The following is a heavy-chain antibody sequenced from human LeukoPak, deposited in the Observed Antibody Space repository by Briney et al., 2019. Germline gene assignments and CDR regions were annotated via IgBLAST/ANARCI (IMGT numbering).Heavy chain of an antibody. J-gene: IGHJ4*02. CDR2: IYPGDSDT. Sequence: GESLQISCKGSGYRFTSYWIGWVRQMPGKGLEGMGIIYPGDSDTRYSPSFQGQVTISADKSISTAYLQWSSLKASDTAMYYCASVDPDDSSSYYWGQGTLVTVSS. CDR1: GYRFTSYW. V-gene: IGHV5-51*01. CDR3: ASVDPDDSSSYY. D-gene: IGHD6-6*01.